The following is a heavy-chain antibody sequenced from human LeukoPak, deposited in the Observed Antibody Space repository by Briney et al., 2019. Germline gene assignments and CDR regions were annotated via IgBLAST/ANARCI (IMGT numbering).Heavy chain of an antibody. Sequence: ASVKVSCKASGYTFTGYYMHWVRQAPGQGLEWMGWINPNSGGTNYAQKFQGRVTMTRDTSISTAYMELSRLRSDDTAVYYCARVRAAAAPYSSMDVWGQGTTVTVSS. CDR1: GYTFTGYY. D-gene: IGHD6-13*01. J-gene: IGHJ6*02. CDR2: INPNSGGT. CDR3: ARVRAAAAPYSSMDV. V-gene: IGHV1-2*02.